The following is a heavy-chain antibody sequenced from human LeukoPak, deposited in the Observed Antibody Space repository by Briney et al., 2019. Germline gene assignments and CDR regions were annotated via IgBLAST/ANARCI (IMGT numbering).Heavy chain of an antibody. V-gene: IGHV3-21*01. D-gene: IGHD6-19*01. CDR2: ISISSSYI. J-gene: IGHJ4*02. Sequence: PGGSLRLSCAASGFTFSSYSINRVRQAPGKGLEWVSSISISSSYIYYTDSVKGRFTISRDNAQNSLFLQMNSLRAEDTAVYYCARDRVPYSSGPTSFDYWGQGILVTVSS. CDR3: ARDRVPYSSGPTSFDY. CDR1: GFTFSSYS.